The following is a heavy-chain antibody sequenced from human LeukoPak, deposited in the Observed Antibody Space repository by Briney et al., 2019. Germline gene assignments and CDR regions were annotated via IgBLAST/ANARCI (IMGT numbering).Heavy chain of an antibody. CDR2: IYYTGST. CDR3: ARGEYYYGSGTTQFDY. Sequence: SETLSLTCTVSGGSISSSYWSWIRQPPGKGLEWIGYIYYTGSTNYNSSLKSRVTISVDTSKNQFSLKLSSVTAADTAVYYCARGEYYYGSGTTQFDYWGQGTLVTVSS. D-gene: IGHD3-10*01. CDR1: GGSISSSY. V-gene: IGHV4-59*08. J-gene: IGHJ4*02.